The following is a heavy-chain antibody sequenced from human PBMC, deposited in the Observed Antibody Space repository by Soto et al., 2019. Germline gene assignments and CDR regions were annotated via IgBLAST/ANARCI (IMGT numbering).Heavy chain of an antibody. V-gene: IGHV4-39*01. D-gene: IGHD3-10*01. CDR3: ARLVHCLITMVRGVISPICYGMDV. Sequence: PSETLSLTCTVSGGSISSSSYYWGWIRQPPGKGLEWIGSIYYSGSTYYKPSLKSRVTISVDTSKNQFSLKLSSVTAADTAVYYCARLVHCLITMVRGVISPICYGMDVWGQGTTVTVSS. CDR2: IYYSGST. J-gene: IGHJ6*02. CDR1: GGSISSSSYY.